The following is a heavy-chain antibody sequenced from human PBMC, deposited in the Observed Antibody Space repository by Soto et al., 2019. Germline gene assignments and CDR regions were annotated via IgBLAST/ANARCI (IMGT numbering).Heavy chain of an antibody. V-gene: IGHV3-30*18. CDR3: AKLPRPKDIVARLDFDY. Sequence: GGSLRLSCAASGFTFSTYGMHWVRQAPGKGLEWVAVISYDGSNKYYADSVKGRFTISRDNSKNTLYLQMNSLRAEDTAVYYCAKLPRPKDIVARLDFDYWGQGTLVTVSS. J-gene: IGHJ4*02. CDR1: GFTFSTYG. D-gene: IGHD2-15*01. CDR2: ISYDGSNK.